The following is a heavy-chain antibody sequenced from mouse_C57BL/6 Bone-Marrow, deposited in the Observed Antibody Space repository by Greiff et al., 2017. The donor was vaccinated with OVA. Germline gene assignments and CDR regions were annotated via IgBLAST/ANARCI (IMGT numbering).Heavy chain of an antibody. J-gene: IGHJ1*03. Sequence: EVQLLESGPGLVKPSQSLSLTCSVTGYSITSGYYWYWLRQLPGNILEWMGYISYDSSNNYNPSLKNRIPIPRDTSKTQFFLKLKSVTTEDTATYYCAKGPPITTVGANWYFEVWGTGTTVTVAS. D-gene: IGHD1-1*01. CDR3: AKGPPITTVGANWYFEV. CDR1: GYSITSGYY. CDR2: ISYDSSN. V-gene: IGHV3-6*01.